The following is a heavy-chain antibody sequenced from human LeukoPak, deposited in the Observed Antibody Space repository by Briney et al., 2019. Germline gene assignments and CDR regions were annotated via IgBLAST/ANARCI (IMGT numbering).Heavy chain of an antibody. Sequence: SQTLSLTCTVSGASISSGNYYWSWIRQPPGKGLEWIGYIYHSGSTNYNPSLKSRVTISVDTSKNQFSLKLSSVTAADTAVYYCARHGGMIGNSPLRYWGQGTLVTVSS. CDR1: GASISSGNYY. D-gene: IGHD4-23*01. V-gene: IGHV4-30-2*01. J-gene: IGHJ4*02. CDR2: IYHSGST. CDR3: ARHGGMIGNSPLRY.